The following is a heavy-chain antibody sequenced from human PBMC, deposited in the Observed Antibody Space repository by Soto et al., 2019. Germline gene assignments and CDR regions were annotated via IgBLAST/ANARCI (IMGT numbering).Heavy chain of an antibody. CDR2: INAGNGNT. V-gene: IGHV1-3*01. Sequence: ASVKVSCKASGYTFTSYAMHWVRQAPGQRLEWMGWINAGNGNTKYSQKFQGRVTITRDTSASTAYMELSSLRSEDTAVYYCARGRTTVTTRFDYWGQGTLVTVSS. CDR1: GYTFTSYA. J-gene: IGHJ4*02. CDR3: ARGRTTVTTRFDY. D-gene: IGHD4-4*01.